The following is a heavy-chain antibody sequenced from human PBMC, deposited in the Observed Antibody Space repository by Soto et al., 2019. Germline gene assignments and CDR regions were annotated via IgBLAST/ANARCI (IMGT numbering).Heavy chain of an antibody. Sequence: EVQLVESGGGLVRPGGYLRLSCGASGITLTNAWMSWVRQAPGKGLEWLGRIKRKSDGGTTDFAAPVKGRFTISRDDSKNTLYLQMNSLKIEDTAVYHCVTGGHFFGDWGQGTLVTVSS. CDR2: IKRKSDGGTT. CDR1: GITLTNAW. J-gene: IGHJ4*02. CDR3: VTGGHFFGD. D-gene: IGHD3-10*01. V-gene: IGHV3-15*01.